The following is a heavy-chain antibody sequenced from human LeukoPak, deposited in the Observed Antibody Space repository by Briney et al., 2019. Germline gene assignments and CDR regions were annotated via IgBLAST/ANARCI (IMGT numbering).Heavy chain of an antibody. Sequence: GESLRISCKGSGYSFTSYWIGWVRQVPGKGLEWMGIIYPGDSDTRYSPSFQGQVTISADKSISTAYLQWSSLKASDTAMYYCARHGGLGAGSSTSSTRVHEYYYYYYMDVWGKGTTVTVSS. D-gene: IGHD2-2*01. CDR1: GYSFTSYW. CDR2: IYPGDSDT. V-gene: IGHV5-51*01. CDR3: ARHGGLGAGSSTSSTRVHEYYYYYYMDV. J-gene: IGHJ6*03.